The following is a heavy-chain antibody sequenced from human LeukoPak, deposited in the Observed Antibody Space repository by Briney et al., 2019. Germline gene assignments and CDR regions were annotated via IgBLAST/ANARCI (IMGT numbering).Heavy chain of an antibody. CDR3: ASTSGRDGYIP. CDR2: INSDGSST. J-gene: IGHJ4*02. Sequence: PGGSLRLSCAASGFTFSSYWMHWVRQAPGKGLVWVSRINSDGSSTSYADSVKGRFTISRDNAKNTLYLQMNSLRAEDTAVYYCASTSGRDGYIPWGQGTLVTVSS. D-gene: IGHD5-24*01. V-gene: IGHV3-74*01. CDR1: GFTFSSYW.